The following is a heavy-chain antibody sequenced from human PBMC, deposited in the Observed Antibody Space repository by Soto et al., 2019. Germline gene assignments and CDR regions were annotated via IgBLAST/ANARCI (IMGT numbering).Heavy chain of an antibody. D-gene: IGHD1-7*01. Sequence: EVRLLASGGGLVKPGGSLRLSCATSGLTFSNYAMRWVRQAPGGGLEWVSSMSGSSSTTYYADSVRGRFTISRDRSKNPMYLQIRSLRAEDTALYYCAKNQERELTRVIDVWGQGTLVSVSA. CDR3: AKNQERELTRVIDV. V-gene: IGHV3-23*01. CDR2: MSGSSSTT. J-gene: IGHJ5*02. CDR1: GLTFSNYA.